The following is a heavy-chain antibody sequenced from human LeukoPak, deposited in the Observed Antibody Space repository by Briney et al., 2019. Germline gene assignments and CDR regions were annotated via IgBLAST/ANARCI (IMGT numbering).Heavy chain of an antibody. Sequence: ASVKVSCKAPGYTLTSYYIHWLRQAPGQGPEWMGWIDPNSGGTFYAQKFQGRVIMTCDTSISTAYMELSWLRSDDTAVYYCARGLDTSGWYSDWGQGTLVTVSS. CDR3: ARGLDTSGWYSD. J-gene: IGHJ4*02. V-gene: IGHV1-2*02. CDR1: GYTLTSYY. CDR2: IDPNSGGT. D-gene: IGHD6-19*01.